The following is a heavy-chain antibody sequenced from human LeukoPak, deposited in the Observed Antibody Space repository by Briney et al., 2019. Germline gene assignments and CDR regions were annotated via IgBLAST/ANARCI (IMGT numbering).Heavy chain of an antibody. V-gene: IGHV4-59*12. CDR1: GGSISNEY. CDR3: ARPGHCTSSSCYGGDAFDF. J-gene: IGHJ3*01. Sequence: SETLSLTCTVSGGSISNEYWSWIRQPPGKGLEWIGYISYSGSTNYNPSLKSRVTISVDTSKNQFSLNLSSVTVADTAVYYCARPGHCTSSSCYGGDAFDFWGQGTRVTVSS. D-gene: IGHD2-2*01. CDR2: ISYSGST.